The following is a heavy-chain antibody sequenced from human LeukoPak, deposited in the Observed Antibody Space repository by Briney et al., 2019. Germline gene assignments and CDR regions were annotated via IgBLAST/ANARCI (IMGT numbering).Heavy chain of an antibody. Sequence: SETLSLTCTVSGYSISSGYYWGWIRQPPGKGLEWIGSIYHSGSTYYNPSLKSRVTTSVDTSKNQFSLKLSSVTAADTAVYYCASSYDLDYWGQGTLVTVSS. CDR1: GYSISSGYY. CDR2: IYHSGST. D-gene: IGHD3-3*01. J-gene: IGHJ4*02. CDR3: ASSYDLDY. V-gene: IGHV4-38-2*02.